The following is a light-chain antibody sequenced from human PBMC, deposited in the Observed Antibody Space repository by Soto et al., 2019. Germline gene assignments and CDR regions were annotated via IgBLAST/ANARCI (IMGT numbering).Light chain of an antibody. CDR1: QSVSSN. J-gene: IGKJ3*01. CDR3: QQDNNWPLL. Sequence: EIVMTQSPATLSVSPGERATLSCRASQSVSSNLAWYQQKPGQAPRLLIYGASTRATGIPARFSGSGSGTEFTLTISSLQSEDFAVYYCQQDNNWPLLFGPGTKVDIK. V-gene: IGKV3-15*01. CDR2: GAS.